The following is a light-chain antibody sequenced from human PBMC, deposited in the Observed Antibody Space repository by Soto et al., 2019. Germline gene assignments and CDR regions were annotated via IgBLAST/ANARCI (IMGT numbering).Light chain of an antibody. Sequence: DIQMTQSPSTLPASIGDRVTITCRARQSSSFWLSWHQQKRGKAPELLFYAASTVHSMVPTLSSGGGAGADFPLTSSFVPEDDVVSYYQQQYYRFRPTFGRGTKVDIK. CDR3: QQYYRFRPT. CDR1: QSSSFW. V-gene: IGKV1-5*01. J-gene: IGKJ1*01. CDR2: AAS.